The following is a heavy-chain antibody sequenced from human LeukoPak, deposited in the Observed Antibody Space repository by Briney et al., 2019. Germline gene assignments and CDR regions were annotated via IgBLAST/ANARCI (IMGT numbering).Heavy chain of an antibody. D-gene: IGHD6-13*01. J-gene: IGHJ4*02. V-gene: IGHV3-7*01. CDR2: IKQEGNDK. CDR1: GFTFSSYW. Sequence: TGGSLRLSCAASGFTFSSYWMNWARQAPGKGLEWVANIKQEGNDKYYVDSVKGRFTISRDNAKNSLYLQMNSLRAEDTAVYYCARYGSTWDLDYWGQGTLVTVSS. CDR3: ARYGSTWDLDY.